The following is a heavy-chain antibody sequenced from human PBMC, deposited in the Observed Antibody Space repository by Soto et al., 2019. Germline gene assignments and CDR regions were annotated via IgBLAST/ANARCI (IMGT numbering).Heavy chain of an antibody. Sequence: EVQLLESGGGLVQPGGSLRLSCAASGFSFRSHAMSWVRQAPGKGVEWVSAIGASGTTTYYADSVKGRFTISRDNSKDTLYLQMDSLRAEDTALYYCAKDRYSSAMDPPYYFDYWGQGTMVTVSS. CDR3: AKDRYSSAMDPPYYFDY. CDR2: IGASGTTT. J-gene: IGHJ4*02. CDR1: GFSFRSHA. V-gene: IGHV3-23*01. D-gene: IGHD5-18*01.